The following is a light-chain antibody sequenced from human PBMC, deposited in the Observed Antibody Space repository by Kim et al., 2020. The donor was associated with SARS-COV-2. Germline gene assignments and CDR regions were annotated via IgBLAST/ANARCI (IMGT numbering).Light chain of an antibody. Sequence: SVAPGKTARLTCDGTTLGTKNVHWYQLKPGQAPIVVIYSDSERPSGLPDRFSGSSSGNTATLTIGGVEAGDEADYYCQVWHSSSVVFGGGTQLTVL. CDR3: QVWHSSSVV. CDR1: TLGTKN. J-gene: IGLJ2*01. CDR2: SDS. V-gene: IGLV3-21*04.